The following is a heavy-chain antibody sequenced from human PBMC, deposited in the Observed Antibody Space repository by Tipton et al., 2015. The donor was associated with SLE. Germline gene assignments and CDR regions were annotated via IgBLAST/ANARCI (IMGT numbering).Heavy chain of an antibody. CDR2: IKQDGSEK. CDR1: GFTFSSYW. Sequence: SLRLSCAASGFTFSSYWMSWVRQAPGKGLEWVANIKQDGSEKYYVDSVKGRFTISRDNAKNSLYLQMNSLRAEDTAVYYCARHSSSWSKYYFDYWGQGTLVTVSS. CDR3: ARHSSSWSKYYFDY. D-gene: IGHD6-13*01. J-gene: IGHJ4*02. V-gene: IGHV3-7*01.